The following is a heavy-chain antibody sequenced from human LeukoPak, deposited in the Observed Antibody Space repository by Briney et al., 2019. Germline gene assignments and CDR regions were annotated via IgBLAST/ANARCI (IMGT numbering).Heavy chain of an antibody. D-gene: IGHD2-15*01. V-gene: IGHV1-18*01. Sequence: VASVKVSCKASGYTFTSYGISWVRQAPGQGLEWMGWISAYNGNTNYAQKLQGRVTMTTDTSTSTAYMELRSLRSDDTAVYYCATSPEDIVVAPLDYWGQGTLVTVSS. CDR1: GYTFTSYG. J-gene: IGHJ4*02. CDR2: ISAYNGNT. CDR3: ATSPEDIVVAPLDY.